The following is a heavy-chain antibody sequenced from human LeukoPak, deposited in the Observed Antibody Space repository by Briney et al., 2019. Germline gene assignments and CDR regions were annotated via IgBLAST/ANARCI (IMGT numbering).Heavy chain of an antibody. V-gene: IGHV1-69*05. J-gene: IGHJ5*02. CDR3: ARGGYDFWSPMRFDP. D-gene: IGHD3-3*01. CDR2: IIPIFGTA. Sequence: IIPIFGTANYAQKFQGRVTITTDESTSTAYMELSSLRSEDTAVYYCARGGYDFWSPMRFDPWGQGTLVTVSS.